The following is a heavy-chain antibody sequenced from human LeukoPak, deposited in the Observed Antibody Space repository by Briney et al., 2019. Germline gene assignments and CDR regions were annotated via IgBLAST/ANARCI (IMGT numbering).Heavy chain of an antibody. Sequence: SETLSLTCTVSGGSISSYYWSWIRQPPGKGLEWIGYIYYSGSTNYNPFLKSRVTISVDTSKNQFSLKLNSVTAADTAVYCCARSPPDDYGDYDGWFDPWGQGSLVTVSS. D-gene: IGHD4-17*01. CDR1: GGSISSYY. CDR3: ARSPPDDYGDYDGWFDP. V-gene: IGHV4-59*08. CDR2: IYYSGST. J-gene: IGHJ5*02.